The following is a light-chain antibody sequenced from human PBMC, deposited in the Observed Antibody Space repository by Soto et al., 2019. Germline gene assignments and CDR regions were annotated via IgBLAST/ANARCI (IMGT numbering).Light chain of an antibody. V-gene: IGKV4-1*01. J-gene: IGKJ4*01. CDR3: QQYYSLPLT. CDR1: QSVLYSSNNKNY. CDR2: WAS. Sequence: DVVMTQSPDSLAVSLGERATINCKSSQSVLYSSNNKNYLAWYRQKPGQPPKLLIYWASTRESGVPDRFSGSGSETDFTLTIVSLLAEDVAVYYCQQYYSLPLTFGGGTKVEIK.